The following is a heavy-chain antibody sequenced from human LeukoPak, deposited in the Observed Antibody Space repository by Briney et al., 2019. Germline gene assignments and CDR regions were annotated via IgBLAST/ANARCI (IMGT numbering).Heavy chain of an antibody. CDR3: ARAPLSGAPYYYYYYMDV. CDR1: GGSFSGYY. Sequence: SPSETLSLTCAVYGGSFSGYYWSWIRQPPGKGLEWIGEINHSGSTNYNPSLKSRVTISVDTSKNQFSLKLSSVTAADTAVYCCARAPLSGAPYYYYYYMDVWGKGTTVTVSS. D-gene: IGHD2/OR15-2a*01. J-gene: IGHJ6*03. V-gene: IGHV4-34*01. CDR2: INHSGST.